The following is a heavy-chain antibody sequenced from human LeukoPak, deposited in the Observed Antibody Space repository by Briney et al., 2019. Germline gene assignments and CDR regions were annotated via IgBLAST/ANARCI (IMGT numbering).Heavy chain of an antibody. D-gene: IGHD4-17*01. V-gene: IGHV1-18*01. CDR2: ISAYNGNT. Sequence: ASVKVSCKASGGTFSSYGISWVRQAPGQGLEWMGWISAYNGNTNYAQKLQGRVTMTTDTSTSTAYMELRSLRSDDTAVYYCARDLHGDYYSVGFDYWGQGTLVTVSS. CDR1: GGTFSSYG. CDR3: ARDLHGDYYSVGFDY. J-gene: IGHJ4*02.